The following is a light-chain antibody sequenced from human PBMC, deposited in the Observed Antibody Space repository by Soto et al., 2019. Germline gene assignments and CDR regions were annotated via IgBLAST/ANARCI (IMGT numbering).Light chain of an antibody. Sequence: ILLAQSPSSLSTSVGDSVTITCRASHGIDTSLSWYQQKPGKAPKLLIHGASNFQSGVPSRFSGSGSGTHFTLTTSSLQPEDFATYYCQQLHGYPITFGQGTRLE. J-gene: IGKJ5*01. CDR1: HGIDTS. CDR2: GAS. CDR3: QQLHGYPIT. V-gene: IGKV1-9*01.